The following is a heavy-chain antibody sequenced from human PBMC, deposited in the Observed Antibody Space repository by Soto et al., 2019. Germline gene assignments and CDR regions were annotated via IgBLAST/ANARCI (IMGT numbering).Heavy chain of an antibody. D-gene: IGHD3-16*02. CDR1: GFTFSDSW. V-gene: IGHV3-15*01. Sequence: EVQLVESGGGLVKPGGSLRVSCAASGFTFSDSWMSWVRQAPGKGLEWVARIKSKTDGGTTDYAAPVTGRFTISRDDSKNTLSLPMNSLKTADTAIYYCTTDDYFRGNYRVRWAYWGLGTMVTVSS. CDR3: TTDDYFRGNYRVRWAY. J-gene: IGHJ4*02. CDR2: IKSKTDGGTT.